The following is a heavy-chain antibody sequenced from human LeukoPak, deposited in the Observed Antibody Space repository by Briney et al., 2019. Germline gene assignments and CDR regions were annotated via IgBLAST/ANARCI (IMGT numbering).Heavy chain of an antibody. V-gene: IGHV3-30*18. Sequence: GGSLRLSCAASGFTFSSYGMHWVRQAPGKGLEWVAVISYDGSNKYYADSVKGRFTISRDNSKNTLYLQMNSLRAEDTVVYYCAKGLLHDPSWFDPWGQGTLVTVSS. J-gene: IGHJ5*02. CDR3: AKGLLHDPSWFDP. CDR2: ISYDGSNK. D-gene: IGHD3-3*01. CDR1: GFTFSSYG.